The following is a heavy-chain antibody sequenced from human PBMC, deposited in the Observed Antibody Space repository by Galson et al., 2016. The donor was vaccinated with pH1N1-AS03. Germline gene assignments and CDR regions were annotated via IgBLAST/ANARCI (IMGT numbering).Heavy chain of an antibody. CDR1: VGSFSGYY. V-gene: IGHV4-34*01. CDR3: ARAYGYGDYGIDY. D-gene: IGHD4-17*01. Sequence: SETLSLTYAVYVGSFSGYYWSWIRQPPGQGLEWIGEINHSGNTNYNPSLKSRVTISVDTSKNQFSLKLTSVTAADTAVYYCARAYGYGDYGIDYWGQGTLVTVS. J-gene: IGHJ4*02. CDR2: INHSGNT.